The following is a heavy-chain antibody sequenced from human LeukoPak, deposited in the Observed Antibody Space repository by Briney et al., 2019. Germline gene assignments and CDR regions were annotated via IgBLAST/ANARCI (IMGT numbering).Heavy chain of an antibody. J-gene: IGHJ4*02. V-gene: IGHV4-61*02. Sequence: PSETLSLTCTVSGGSLSSGSDYWSWIRQSAGKGLEWIGRIYASGSTNYNPSLKSRVTISVDTSKNQFSLKLSSVTAADTAVHYCARLIDDYGDYLFDYWGQGTLVTVSS. D-gene: IGHD4-17*01. CDR2: IYASGST. CDR3: ARLIDDYGDYLFDY. CDR1: GGSLSSGSDY.